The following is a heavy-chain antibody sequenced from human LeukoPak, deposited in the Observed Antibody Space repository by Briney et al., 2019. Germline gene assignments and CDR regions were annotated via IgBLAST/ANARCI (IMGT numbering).Heavy chain of an antibody. Sequence: PSETLSLTCTVSGGSISSYYWNWIRQPPGKGLEWIGYIYYSGSTNYNPSLKSRVTISVDTSKNQFSLRLSSVTAADTAVYYCARGDIPYYYDSSGYVFDYWGQGTLVTVSS. J-gene: IGHJ4*02. CDR1: GGSISSYY. CDR2: IYYSGST. D-gene: IGHD3-22*01. CDR3: ARGDIPYYYDSSGYVFDY. V-gene: IGHV4-59*01.